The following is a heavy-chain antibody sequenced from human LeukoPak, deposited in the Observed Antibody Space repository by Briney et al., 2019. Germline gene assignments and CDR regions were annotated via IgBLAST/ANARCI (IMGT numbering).Heavy chain of an antibody. V-gene: IGHV4-4*07. CDR2: IYGSGST. D-gene: IGHD3-10*01. J-gene: IGHJ5*02. CDR1: GGSIRGYY. Sequence: SETLSLTCNVSGGSIRGYYWIWIRQPTGKGLQWIGRIYGSGSTTYNPPLKSRLTMSVDTSKNQFSLKLSSMTAADTAIYYCARDSGTTGEVKFDPWGQGTLVTVSS. CDR3: ARDSGTTGEVKFDP.